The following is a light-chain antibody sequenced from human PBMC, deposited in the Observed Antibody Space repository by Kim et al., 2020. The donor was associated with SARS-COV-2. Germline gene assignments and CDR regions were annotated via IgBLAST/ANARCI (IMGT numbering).Light chain of an antibody. Sequence: SYELTQPPSVSVSPGQTASITCSGDKLGDKYACWYQQKPGQSPVLVSYQDRKRTSGIPQQFSGSNSGNTATLTSSRTQAIDEADYYCQAWDSSTYVFGTGTKVTVL. CDR3: QAWDSSTYV. CDR1: KLGDKY. J-gene: IGLJ1*01. CDR2: QDR. V-gene: IGLV3-1*01.